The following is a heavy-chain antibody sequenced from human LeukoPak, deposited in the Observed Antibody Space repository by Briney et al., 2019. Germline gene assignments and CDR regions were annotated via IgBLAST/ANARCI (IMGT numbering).Heavy chain of an antibody. Sequence: SETLSLTCTVSGYSISSGYYWGWIRQPPGKGLEWIGSIYYIGSTYYNPSLKGRVTISVDTSKNQFSLKLRSVTAADTAVYFCARQLYVSGSYYAPMDVWGKGTTVTISS. CDR1: GYSISSGYY. D-gene: IGHD3-10*01. J-gene: IGHJ6*03. CDR2: IYYIGST. CDR3: ARQLYVSGSYYAPMDV. V-gene: IGHV4-38-2*02.